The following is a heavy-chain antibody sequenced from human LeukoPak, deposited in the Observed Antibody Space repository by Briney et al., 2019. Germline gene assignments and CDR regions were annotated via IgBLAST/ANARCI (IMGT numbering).Heavy chain of an antibody. J-gene: IGHJ3*02. CDR3: AKVIAVAGNDAFDI. D-gene: IGHD6-19*01. Sequence: PSETLSLTCSVSGGSISSYYWSWIRRPPGKGLEWIGYMYYSGSTNYNPSLKSRVTISIDTSKNQFSLKLSSVTAADTAMYFCAKVIAVAGNDAFDIWGQGTMVTVSS. CDR1: GGSISSYY. CDR2: MYYSGST. V-gene: IGHV4-59*01.